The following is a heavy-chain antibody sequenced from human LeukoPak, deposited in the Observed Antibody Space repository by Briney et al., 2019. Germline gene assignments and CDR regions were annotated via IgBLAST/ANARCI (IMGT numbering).Heavy chain of an antibody. D-gene: IGHD1-26*01. CDR2: IYYSGST. CDR1: GGSISSYY. CDR3: ARRIVGATFDY. Sequence: PSETLSLTCTVSGGSISSYYWSWIRQPPGKGLEWIGYIYYSGSTNYNPSLKGRVTISVDTSKNQFSLKLSSVTAADTAVYYCARRIVGATFDYWGQGTLVTVSS. J-gene: IGHJ4*02. V-gene: IGHV4-59*01.